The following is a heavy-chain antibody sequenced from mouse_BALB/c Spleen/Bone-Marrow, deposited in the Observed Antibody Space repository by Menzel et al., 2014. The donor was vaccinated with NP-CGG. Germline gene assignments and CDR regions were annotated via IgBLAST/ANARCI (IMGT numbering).Heavy chain of an antibody. J-gene: IGHJ3*01. Sequence: QVTLKECGAELVRSGASVKMSCKASGYIFTSYNIHWVKQTPGQGLEWIGHIYPGNGGTNYNQKFKGKATLTADTSSSTAYMQISSLTSEDSAVYFCARGQLLAYWGQGTLVTVSA. V-gene: IGHV1-12*01. CDR3: ARGQLLAY. CDR1: GYIFTSYN. CDR2: IYPGNGGT. D-gene: IGHD3-3*01.